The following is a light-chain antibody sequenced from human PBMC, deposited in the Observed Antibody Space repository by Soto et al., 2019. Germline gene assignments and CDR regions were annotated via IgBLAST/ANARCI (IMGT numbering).Light chain of an antibody. J-gene: IGLJ2*01. CDR1: NNDVGFYNY. CDR3: NSYAGGLVL. CDR2: DVN. V-gene: IGLV2-11*01. Sequence: QSALTQPRSVSGSPGQSVTISCTGINNDVGFYNYVSWYQQQLGKAPKLLIYDVNKRPSGIPPRFSGSKSANTASLTISGLQAADEADYYCNSYAGGLVLFGGGTKLTVL.